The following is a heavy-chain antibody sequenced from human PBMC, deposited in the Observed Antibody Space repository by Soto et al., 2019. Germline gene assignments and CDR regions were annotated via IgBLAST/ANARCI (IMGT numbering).Heavy chain of an antibody. J-gene: IGHJ4*02. D-gene: IGHD3-16*01. CDR2: IYHSGTT. CDR1: GASISSSDW. V-gene: IGHV4-4*02. Sequence: PSETLSLTCVVSGASISSSDWWNWVRQPPGKGLEWIGEIYHSGTTIYNPSLKSRVTISVDESKNQFSLKLTSVTAADTAVYYCARDFKAPNDAWAFDYWGQGTLVTVSS. CDR3: ARDFKAPNDAWAFDY.